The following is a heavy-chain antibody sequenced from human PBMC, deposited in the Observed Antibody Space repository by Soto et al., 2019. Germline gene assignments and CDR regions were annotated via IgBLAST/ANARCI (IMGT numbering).Heavy chain of an antibody. V-gene: IGHV1-46*01. CDR3: ARVSYSGSSWFPFEF. Sequence: QVQLVQSGAEVKKPGASVMLSCKASGYTFANYYMHWVRQAPGQGLEWMGIINPSGGSTTYAQNFQGRVTMTRDTSTRTVYMELSSLRSEDTAMYYCARVSYSGSSWFPFEFWGQGTLVTVSS. D-gene: IGHD6-13*01. J-gene: IGHJ4*02. CDR1: GYTFANYY. CDR2: INPSGGST.